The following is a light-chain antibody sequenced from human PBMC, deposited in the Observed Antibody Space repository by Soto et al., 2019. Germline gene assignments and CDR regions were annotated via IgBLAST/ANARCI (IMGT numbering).Light chain of an antibody. V-gene: IGKV1-27*01. CDR3: QNYNSAPLT. CDR1: QDISNS. Sequence: DIQMTQSPSSLSASVGDRVTSTCRASQDISNSVAWYQQKPGKVPKVLIYATSILQSGVPARFSGSGSGTDFTLTISSLQPEDVATYYCQNYNSAPLTFGGGTKVEI. J-gene: IGKJ4*01. CDR2: ATS.